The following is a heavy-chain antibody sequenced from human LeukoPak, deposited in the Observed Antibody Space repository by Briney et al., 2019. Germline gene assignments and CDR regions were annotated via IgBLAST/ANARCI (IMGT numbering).Heavy chain of an antibody. J-gene: IGHJ4*02. CDR2: IYTSGST. Sequence: SETLSLTCTVSGGSISSGSYYWSWIRQPAGKGLEWIGRIYTSGSTNYNPSLKSRVTISVDTSKNQFSLKLSSVTAADTAVYYCARGKHYYYGSGSYDYWGQGTLVTVSS. CDR1: GGSISSGSYY. CDR3: ARGKHYYYGSGSYDY. D-gene: IGHD3-10*01. V-gene: IGHV4-61*02.